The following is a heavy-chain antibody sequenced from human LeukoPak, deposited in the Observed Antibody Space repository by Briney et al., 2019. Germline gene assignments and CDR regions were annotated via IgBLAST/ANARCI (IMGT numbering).Heavy chain of an antibody. Sequence: GGSVRLSCEASGFYFSNYYMSWVRQAPGKGLEWLANIKYDGTYTNYKDSVKGRLTLSRDNAKNSVYLQMNSLRAEDTAVYYCTRDEGATLATYRFDFWGRGTLVTVSS. CDR2: IKYDGTYT. D-gene: IGHD4/OR15-4a*01. V-gene: IGHV3-7*01. CDR1: GFYFSNYY. CDR3: TRDEGATLATYRFDF. J-gene: IGHJ4*02.